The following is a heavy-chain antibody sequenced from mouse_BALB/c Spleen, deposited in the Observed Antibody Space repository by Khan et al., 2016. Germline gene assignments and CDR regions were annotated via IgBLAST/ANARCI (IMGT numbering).Heavy chain of an antibody. CDR1: GYTFTNYG. Sequence: QIQLVQSGPELKKPGKTVKISCKASGYTFTNYGMNWVKQAPGKGLKWMGWINTYSGESTYADDFKGRFAFSLETSANTAYLQINHLKNEDTATYFCARYRYDNGRSWYFDVWGAGTTVTVSS. CDR3: ARYRYDNGRSWYFDV. V-gene: IGHV9-3-1*01. D-gene: IGHD1-1*01. CDR2: INTYSGES. J-gene: IGHJ1*01.